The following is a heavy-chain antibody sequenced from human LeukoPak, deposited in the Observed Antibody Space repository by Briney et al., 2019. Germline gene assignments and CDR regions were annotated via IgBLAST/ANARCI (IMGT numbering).Heavy chain of an antibody. D-gene: IGHD2-15*01. J-gene: IGHJ5*02. CDR2: INHSGST. Sequence: SETLSLTCAVYGGPFSGYYWSWIRQPPGKGLEWIGEINHSGSTNYNPSLKSRVTISVDTSKNQFSLKLSSVTAADTAVYYCARGYAATGYNWFDPWGQGTLVTVSS. V-gene: IGHV4-34*01. CDR1: GGPFSGYY. CDR3: ARGYAATGYNWFDP.